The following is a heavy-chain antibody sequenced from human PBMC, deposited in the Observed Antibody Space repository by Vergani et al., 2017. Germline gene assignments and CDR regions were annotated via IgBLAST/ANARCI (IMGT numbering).Heavy chain of an antibody. Sequence: VQLVESGGGLVQPGGSLRLSCAASGFTFSSYDMHWVRQATGKGLEWVSAIGTAGDTYYPGSVKGRFTISRENAKNSLYLQMNSLRAGDTAVYYCAKEREQWLVYGWFDPWGQGTLVTVSS. D-gene: IGHD6-19*01. CDR1: GFTFSSYD. CDR3: AKEREQWLVYGWFDP. CDR2: IGTAGDT. V-gene: IGHV3-13*01. J-gene: IGHJ5*02.